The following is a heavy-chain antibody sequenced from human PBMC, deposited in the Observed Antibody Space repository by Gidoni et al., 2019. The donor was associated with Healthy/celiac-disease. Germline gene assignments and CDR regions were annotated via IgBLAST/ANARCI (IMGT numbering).Heavy chain of an antibody. D-gene: IGHD6-19*01. CDR1: GFTFDDYA. J-gene: IGHJ6*02. Sequence: EVQLVESGGGLVQPGRSLRLSCAASGFTFDDYAMHWVRQAPGKGLEWVSGISWNSGSIGYADSVKGRFTISRDNAKNSLYLQMNSLRAEDTALYYCAKDGGGSSGWYPEGFFGYYGMDVWGQGTTVTVSS. CDR2: ISWNSGSI. CDR3: AKDGGGSSGWYPEGFFGYYGMDV. V-gene: IGHV3-9*01.